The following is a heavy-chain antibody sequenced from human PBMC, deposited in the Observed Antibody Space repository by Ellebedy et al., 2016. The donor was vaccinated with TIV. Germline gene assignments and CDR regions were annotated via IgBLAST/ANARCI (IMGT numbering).Heavy chain of an antibody. J-gene: IGHJ6*02. D-gene: IGHD6-6*01. CDR2: ISGSGGST. CDR1: GFTFSSYA. V-gene: IGHV3-23*01. Sequence: GESLKISCAASGFTFSSYAMSWVRQAPGKGLEWVSAISGSGGSTYYADSVKGRFTISRDNAKNTLYLQMNSLRAEDTAVYYCARDESVLAARPFLDYYYGMDVWGQGTTVTVSS. CDR3: ARDESVLAARPFLDYYYGMDV.